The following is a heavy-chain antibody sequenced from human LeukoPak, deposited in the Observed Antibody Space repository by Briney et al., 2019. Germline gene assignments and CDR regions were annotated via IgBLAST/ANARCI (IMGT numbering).Heavy chain of an antibody. Sequence: SVKVSCKASGGTSSSYAISWVRQAPGQGLEWMGRIIPIFGIANYAQKFQSRVTITADKSTSTAYMELSSLRSEDTAVYYCARETSGYDWSGYSTFDYWGQGTLVTVSS. J-gene: IGHJ4*02. CDR1: GGTSSSYA. D-gene: IGHD3-3*01. V-gene: IGHV1-69*04. CDR3: ARETSGYDWSGYSTFDY. CDR2: IIPIFGIA.